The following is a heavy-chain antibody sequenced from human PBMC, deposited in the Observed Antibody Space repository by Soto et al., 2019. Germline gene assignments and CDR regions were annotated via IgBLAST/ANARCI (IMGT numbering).Heavy chain of an antibody. D-gene: IGHD6-6*01. CDR1: GFTFRTYG. J-gene: IGHJ6*02. CDR2: ISNNGINK. Sequence: QVQLVESGGGVVQPGRSLRLSCAASGFTFRTYGMHWVRQAPGKGLEWLAVISNNGINKYYADSVKGRFTISRDNSRDTLFLQMNSLRGEDTAIYYCAKVIRADRTSSNFYYYSGLDVWGQGTTVTVSS. V-gene: IGHV3-30*18. CDR3: AKVIRADRTSSNFYYYSGLDV.